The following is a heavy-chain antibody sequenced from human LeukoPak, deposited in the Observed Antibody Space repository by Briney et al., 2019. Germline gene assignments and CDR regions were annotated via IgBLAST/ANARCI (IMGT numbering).Heavy chain of an antibody. CDR2: IKQDGSEK. V-gene: IGHV3-7*01. Sequence: WGSLRLSCAASGFTFSTYYMNWVSQAPGKGLEWVANIKQDGSEKYYVDSVKGRFTISRDNAKNSLYLQMNSLRAEDTAVYYCARDRNTDFWSGYYTNYFDYWGQGTLVTVSS. J-gene: IGHJ4*02. CDR3: ARDRNTDFWSGYYTNYFDY. CDR1: GFTFSTYY. D-gene: IGHD3-3*01.